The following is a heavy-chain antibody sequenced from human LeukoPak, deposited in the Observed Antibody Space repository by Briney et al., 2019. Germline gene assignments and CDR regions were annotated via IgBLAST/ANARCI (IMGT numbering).Heavy chain of an antibody. CDR3: ARDDWGPGDH. CDR1: GFTFSRYW. J-gene: IGHJ4*02. D-gene: IGHD3-9*01. CDR2: INLDGREI. V-gene: IGHV3-7*01. Sequence: TGGSLRLSCTTSGFTFSRYWMSWVRQAPGRGLEWVAIINLDGREIYYVDSVKGRFTISRDNAQNSLYLQMNSLRGEDTAVYYCARDDWGPGDHWGQGTLVTVSS.